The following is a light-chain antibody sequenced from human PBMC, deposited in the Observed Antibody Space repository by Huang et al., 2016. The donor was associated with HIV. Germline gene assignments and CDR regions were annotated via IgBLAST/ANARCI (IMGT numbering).Light chain of an antibody. J-gene: IGKJ5*01. Sequence: DIVMTQSPLSLSVTPGEPASISCRSSQSLLHSNGYNYLDWYLQRPGQSPQLLIYLGSNRASGVPDGFSGSGSGTDFTLKISRVEAEDIGVYYCMQSLQTITFGQGTRLEMK. CDR3: MQSLQTIT. CDR2: LGS. CDR1: QSLLHSNGYNY. V-gene: IGKV2-28*01.